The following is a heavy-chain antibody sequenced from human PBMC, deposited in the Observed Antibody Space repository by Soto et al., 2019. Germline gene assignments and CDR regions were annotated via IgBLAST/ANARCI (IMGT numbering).Heavy chain of an antibody. V-gene: IGHV3-30-3*01. J-gene: IGHJ4*02. Sequence: PVGSLRLSCAASGFTFSSYAMHWVRQAPGKGLEWVAVISYDGSNKYYADSVKGRFTISRDNSKNTLYLQMNSLRAEDTAVYYCARAGSMIVVAPCDYWGQGTLVTVSS. CDR1: GFTFSSYA. CDR2: ISYDGSNK. D-gene: IGHD3-22*01. CDR3: ARAGSMIVVAPCDY.